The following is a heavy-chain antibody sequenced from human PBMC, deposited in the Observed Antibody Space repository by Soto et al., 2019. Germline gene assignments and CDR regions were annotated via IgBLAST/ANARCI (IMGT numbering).Heavy chain of an antibody. V-gene: IGHV3-23*01. D-gene: IGHD3-22*01. CDR2: ISGSGGNT. CDR1: GFTFSSYV. J-gene: IGHJ5*02. Sequence: GGSLSLSCGASGFTFSSYVMSWVRQAPGKGLEWVSGISGSGGNTYYADSVKGRFTISRDNPRNTLFLQMNSLRAENTALYFCVKEMGDYYDSSGSWFDPWGQGTLVTVSS. CDR3: VKEMGDYYDSSGSWFDP.